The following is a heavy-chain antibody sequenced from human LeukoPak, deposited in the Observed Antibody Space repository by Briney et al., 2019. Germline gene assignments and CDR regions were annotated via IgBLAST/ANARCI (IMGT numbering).Heavy chain of an antibody. J-gene: IGHJ4*02. Sequence: GGSLRLSCAASGFTFRTYAMSWVRQAPGKGLEWVSGISGSGGNTYYADSVKGRFTISRDNSKNTLYLQMNSLRAEDTAVYYCAKEGAGIAGTGYFDYWGQGTLVTVSS. CDR3: AKEGAGIAGTGYFDY. CDR2: ISGSGGNT. V-gene: IGHV3-23*01. D-gene: IGHD6-13*01. CDR1: GFTFRTYA.